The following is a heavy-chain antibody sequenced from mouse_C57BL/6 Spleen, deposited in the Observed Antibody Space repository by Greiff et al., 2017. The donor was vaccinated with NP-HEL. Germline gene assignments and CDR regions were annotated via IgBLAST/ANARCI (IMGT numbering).Heavy chain of an antibody. J-gene: IGHJ2*01. CDR1: GFTFSSYT. V-gene: IGHV5-9*01. Sequence: EVMLVESGGGLVKPGGSLKLSCAASGFTFSSYTMSWVRQTPEKRLEWVATISGGGGNTYYPDSVKGRFTISRDNAKNTLYLQMSSLRSEDTALFYCAKHPDGKRYFDYWGQGTTLTGSS. D-gene: IGHD2-1*01. CDR3: AKHPDGKRYFDY. CDR2: ISGGGGNT.